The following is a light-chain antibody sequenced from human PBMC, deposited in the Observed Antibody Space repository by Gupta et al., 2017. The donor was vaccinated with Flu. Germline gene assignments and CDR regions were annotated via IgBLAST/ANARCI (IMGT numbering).Light chain of an antibody. Sequence: QSDLTQPASVSGSPGPAITISCSGTSSDFSDYNYVSWYQHSPGEAPKLMIFDVSIRPSGVSSRFAGSISGNTASLTISARQAEDEADYYCISDSSSNSFVFGTGTKFSVL. CDR2: DVS. J-gene: IGLJ1*01. CDR3: ISDSSSNSFV. V-gene: IGLV2-14*01. CDR1: SSDFSDYNY.